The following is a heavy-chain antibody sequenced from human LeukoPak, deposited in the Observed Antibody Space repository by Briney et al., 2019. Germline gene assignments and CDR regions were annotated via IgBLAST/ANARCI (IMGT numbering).Heavy chain of an antibody. D-gene: IGHD5-12*01. J-gene: IGHJ4*02. V-gene: IGHV4-59*01. CDR2: IYYSRST. CDR1: GGSISSYY. CDR3: ARDGSGYDFGGLDY. Sequence: SETLSLTCTVSGGSISSYYWSWIRQPPGKGLEWIGYIYYSRSTNYNPSLKSRVTISVDTSKNQFSLKLSSVTAADTAVYYCARDGSGYDFGGLDYWGQGTLVTVSS.